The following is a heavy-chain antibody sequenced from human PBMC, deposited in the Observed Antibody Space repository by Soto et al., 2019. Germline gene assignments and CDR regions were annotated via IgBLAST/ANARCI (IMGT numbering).Heavy chain of an antibody. Sequence: QVQLVQSGAEVKKPGSSVKVSCKASGGTFSSYAISWVRQAPGQGLEWLGGIIPISGTANYAQKFQGRVTITADESTSTASMELRSLRSEDTAVYYCARSQGSSTSLEIYYYYYYGMEVWGQGTTVTVSS. D-gene: IGHD2-2*01. CDR3: ARSQGSSTSLEIYYYYYYGMEV. CDR2: IIPISGTA. J-gene: IGHJ6*02. V-gene: IGHV1-69*01. CDR1: GGTFSSYA.